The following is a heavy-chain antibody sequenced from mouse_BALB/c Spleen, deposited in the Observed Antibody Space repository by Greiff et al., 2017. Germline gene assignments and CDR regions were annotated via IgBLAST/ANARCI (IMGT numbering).Heavy chain of an antibody. CDR2: IFPGSGNT. Sequence: VQLQQSGPELVKPGASVKISCKASGYSFTSYDIHWVKQRPGQGLEWIGWIFPGSGNTKYNEKFKGKATLTADTSSSTAYMQLSSLTSEDSAVYFCARSGRYDAYFDYWGQGTTLTVSS. CDR3: ARSGRYDAYFDY. D-gene: IGHD2-14*01. J-gene: IGHJ2*01. V-gene: IGHV1-66*01. CDR1: GYSFTSYD.